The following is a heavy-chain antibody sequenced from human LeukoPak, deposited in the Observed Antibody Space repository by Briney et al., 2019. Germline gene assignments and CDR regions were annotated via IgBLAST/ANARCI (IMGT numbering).Heavy chain of an antibody. CDR1: GFTFSNYW. V-gene: IGHV3-74*01. CDR2: INSDGGGA. Sequence: AGGSLRLSCAVSGFTFSNYWMNWVRQAPGKGLVWISRINSDGGGAIYADSVKGRFTVSRDNAKNTLYLQMNSLRAEDTAVYYCARDVPHNWFDTWGQGTLVTVSS. CDR3: ARDVPHNWFDT. J-gene: IGHJ5*02.